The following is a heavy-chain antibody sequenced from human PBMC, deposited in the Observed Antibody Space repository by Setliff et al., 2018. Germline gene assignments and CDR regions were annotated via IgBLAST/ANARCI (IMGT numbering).Heavy chain of an antibody. CDR1: GGSISSYY. V-gene: IGHV4-4*08. Sequence: SETLSLTCTVSGGSISSYYWSWVRQPPGKGLEWIGYVYTSGSTNYNPSLKSRVTISVDTSKNQFSLKLSSVTAADTAVYYCARGPQKFYSDTSGYYYDALYYYYMDVWGKGTTVTVSS. CDR3: ARGPQKFYSDTSGYYYDALYYYYMDV. J-gene: IGHJ6*03. D-gene: IGHD3-22*01. CDR2: VYTSGST.